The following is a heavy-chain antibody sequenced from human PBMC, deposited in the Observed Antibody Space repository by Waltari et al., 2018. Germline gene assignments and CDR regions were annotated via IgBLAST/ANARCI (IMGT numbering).Heavy chain of an antibody. CDR2: VCHFGSS. CDR3: ARHESAHYGGFDS. D-gene: IGHD4-17*01. Sequence: QVQLQESGPGLVKPSETLSLTCAVSGDSITSASYWGWIRQPPGKGLEWIGYVCHFGSSSYNPSLKSRVTMSVDTSKRQFSLNLSSVTAADTAVYYCARHESAHYGGFDSWGRGTLVTVSA. CDR1: GDSITSASY. V-gene: IGHV4-38-2*01. J-gene: IGHJ4*02.